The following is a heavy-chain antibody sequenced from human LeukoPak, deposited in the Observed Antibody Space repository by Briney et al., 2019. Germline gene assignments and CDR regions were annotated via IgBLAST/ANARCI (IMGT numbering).Heavy chain of an antibody. CDR3: ARDPGSSSFDL. D-gene: IGHD6-13*01. Sequence: GGSLRLSCSASGFSFSTYWMSWVRQTPETGLEFVANIDRDGSVRNYMDSLRGRSTISRDNAKKSMYLEINSLRADDTAVYYCARDPGSSSFDLWGRGALVIVTA. J-gene: IGHJ4*02. V-gene: IGHV3-7*01. CDR2: IDRDGSVR. CDR1: GFSFSTYW.